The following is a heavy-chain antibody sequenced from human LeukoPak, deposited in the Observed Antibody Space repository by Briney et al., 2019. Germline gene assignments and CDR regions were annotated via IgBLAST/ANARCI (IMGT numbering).Heavy chain of an antibody. CDR2: IHYTGST. J-gene: IGHJ5*02. CDR1: GGSINSYY. Sequence: SETLSLTCTVSGGSINSYYWSWIRQPPGKGLECIGYIHYTGSTNYNPSLKSRVTISVDTSKNQFSLKLSSVTAADTAVYYCAILKQWRGGFDPWGQGTLVTVSS. V-gene: IGHV4-59*01. CDR3: AILKQWRGGFDP. D-gene: IGHD6-19*01.